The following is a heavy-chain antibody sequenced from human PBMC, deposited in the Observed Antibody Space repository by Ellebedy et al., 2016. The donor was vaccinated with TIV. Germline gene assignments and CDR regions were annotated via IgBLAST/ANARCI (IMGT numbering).Heavy chain of an antibody. D-gene: IGHD5-12*01. Sequence: ASVKVSXKASGYIFSNYAISWVRQAPGQGLEWMGWISIYNGVTRYSHWFEDRVTMTADTSTTTAYMELRSLTSDDTAVYYCARTLTGGQWMPDDYWGQGTLVTVSS. CDR3: ARTLTGGQWMPDDY. J-gene: IGHJ4*02. CDR2: ISIYNGVT. V-gene: IGHV1-18*01. CDR1: GYIFSNYA.